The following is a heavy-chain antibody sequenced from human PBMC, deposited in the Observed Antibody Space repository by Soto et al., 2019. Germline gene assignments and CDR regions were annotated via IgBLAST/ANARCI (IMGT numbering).Heavy chain of an antibody. V-gene: IGHV1-8*01. D-gene: IGHD6-13*01. CDR2: MNPNNGNT. J-gene: IGHJ4*02. CDR3: VPSPAAAGTRGAGY. CDR1: GYTFTGYD. Sequence: ASVKVSCKASGYTFTGYDINWVRQTPGQGLEWMGWMNPNNGNTDSAQRFQGRVTMTRDTSINTAFMELSSLRAEDTAVYYCVPSPAAAGTRGAGYWGQGTLVTVSS.